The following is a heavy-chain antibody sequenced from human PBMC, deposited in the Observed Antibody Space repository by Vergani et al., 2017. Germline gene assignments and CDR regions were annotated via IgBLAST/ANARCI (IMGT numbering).Heavy chain of an antibody. D-gene: IGHD6-19*01. CDR1: FDSIRNLY. J-gene: IGHJ5*02. Sequence: QVQLQESGPGLVKSSETLSLTCSVSFDSIRNLYCNWIRQPPGKGLEWIGSIHYSENTNYNPSLKTRFTISVDTSKNQFSLTLTSVTAADKAVYYCVSDTHSGQRADRWGQGILVTVTS. V-gene: IGHV4-59*11. CDR3: VSDTHSGQRADR. CDR2: IHYSENT.